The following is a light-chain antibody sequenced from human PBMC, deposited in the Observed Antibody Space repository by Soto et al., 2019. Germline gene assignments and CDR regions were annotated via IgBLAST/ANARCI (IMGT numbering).Light chain of an antibody. CDR2: EVS. CDR3: SSYTNRYTWV. J-gene: IGLJ3*02. V-gene: IGLV2-14*01. CDR1: SSDVGGYNY. Sequence: QAVVTQPASVSGSPGQSITISCTGTSSDVGGYNYVSWYQQHPGNAPKLMISEVSNRPSGVSDRFSGSKSGNTASLTISGLQAEDEADYYCSSYTNRYTWVFGGGTKLTVL.